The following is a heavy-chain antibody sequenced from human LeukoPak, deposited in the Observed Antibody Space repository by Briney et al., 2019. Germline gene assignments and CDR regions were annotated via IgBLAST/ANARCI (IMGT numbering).Heavy chain of an antibody. V-gene: IGHV3-30*03. Sequence: GGSLRLSCAASGFTFSSYSMNWVRQAPGKGLEWVAAISDDGTNKYYADSVKGRLTISRDNSKNTLYLQINSLRDEDTAVYYCARGGSGSYFDYWGQGTLVIVSS. CDR3: ARGGSGSYFDY. CDR1: GFTFSSYS. J-gene: IGHJ4*02. CDR2: ISDDGTNK. D-gene: IGHD1-26*01.